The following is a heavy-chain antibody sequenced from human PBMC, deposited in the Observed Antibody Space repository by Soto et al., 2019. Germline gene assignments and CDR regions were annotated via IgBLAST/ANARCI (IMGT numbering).Heavy chain of an antibody. Sequence: PSETLSLTCTVSGDSISGYYWSWIRQPPGKGLQWIGYIYYSGNTNYNPSLKGRVAMSVDTSKNQFSLHVTSVTAADTAVYFCAKYRRTDAEGYTFDYWGQGALVTAPQ. CDR3: AKYRRTDAEGYTFDY. CDR2: IYYSGNT. CDR1: GDSISGYY. J-gene: IGHJ4*02. D-gene: IGHD2-15*01. V-gene: IGHV4-59*01.